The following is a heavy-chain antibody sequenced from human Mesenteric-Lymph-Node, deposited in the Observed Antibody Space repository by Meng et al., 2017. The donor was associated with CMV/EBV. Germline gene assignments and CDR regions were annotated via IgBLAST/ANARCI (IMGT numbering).Heavy chain of an antibody. J-gene: IGHJ4*02. CDR3: ARGRHDSSGYIY. D-gene: IGHD3-22*01. V-gene: IGHV4-34*01. CDR2: INHSGST. CDR1: GGSFSGYY. Sequence: TCAVDGGSFSGYYWSWIRQPPGKGLEWIGKINHSGSTNYNPSLKSRVTISVDTSKNQFSLKLSSVTAADTAVYYCARGRHDSSGYIYWGQGTLVTVSS.